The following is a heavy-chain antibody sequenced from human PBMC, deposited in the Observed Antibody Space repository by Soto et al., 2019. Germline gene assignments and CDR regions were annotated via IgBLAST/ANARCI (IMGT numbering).Heavy chain of an antibody. CDR3: ASTRLRYHRTYYFDY. CDR2: IYYSGST. D-gene: IGHD3-16*01. V-gene: IGHV4-30-4*01. Sequence: QVQLQESGPGLVKPSQTLSLTCTVSGGSISSGDYYWSWIRQPPGQGLEWIGYIYYSGSTYYNPSLKNRVTISVDTSKNQFSLKLSSVTAADTAVYYCASTRLRYHRTYYFDYWGQGTLVTVSS. J-gene: IGHJ4*02. CDR1: GGSISSGDYY.